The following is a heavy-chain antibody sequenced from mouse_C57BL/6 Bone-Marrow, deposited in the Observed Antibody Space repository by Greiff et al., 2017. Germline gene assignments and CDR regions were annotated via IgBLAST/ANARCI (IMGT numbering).Heavy chain of an antibody. CDR2: IDPSDSYT. CDR3: AREGAWTTVVFDY. CDR1: GYTFTSYW. J-gene: IGHJ2*01. D-gene: IGHD1-1*01. V-gene: IGHV1-50*01. Sequence: QVQLQQPGAELVKPGASVKLSCKASGYTFTSYWMQWVKQRPGQGLEWIGEIDPSDSYTNYNQKFKGKATLTVDTYSSTASMQLSSLTSEDSAVYYCAREGAWTTVVFDYWGQGTTLTVSS.